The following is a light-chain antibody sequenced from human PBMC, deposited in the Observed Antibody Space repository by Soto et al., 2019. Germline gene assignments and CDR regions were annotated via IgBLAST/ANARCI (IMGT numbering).Light chain of an antibody. Sequence: QSVLTQPPSVSGAPGQRVTISCTGSSSNIGAGYDVHWYQQLPGTAPKLLIYGNSNRPSWVTDRFSGSKSGTSASLAITGLQAEDEADYYCQSYDSSLSAVVFGGGTKLTVL. CDR2: GNS. J-gene: IGLJ2*01. CDR1: SSNIGAGYD. V-gene: IGLV1-40*01. CDR3: QSYDSSLSAVV.